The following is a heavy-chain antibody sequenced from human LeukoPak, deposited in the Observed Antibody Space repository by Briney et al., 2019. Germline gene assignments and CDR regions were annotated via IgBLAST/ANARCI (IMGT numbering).Heavy chain of an antibody. CDR3: ARWYGSGTRNPGFDS. D-gene: IGHD3-10*01. V-gene: IGHV4-30-2*01. J-gene: IGHJ5*01. CDR1: SXSISRGSYS. CDR2: VYHSGGT. Sequence: PSETLSLTCTVSSXSISRGSYSWSSIRQPPGRGLEWIGYVYHSGGTYYNPSLKTPVPISIDRSKNQFPLKMNFVTAADTAVYYCARWYGSGTRNPGFDSWGQGALVTVSS.